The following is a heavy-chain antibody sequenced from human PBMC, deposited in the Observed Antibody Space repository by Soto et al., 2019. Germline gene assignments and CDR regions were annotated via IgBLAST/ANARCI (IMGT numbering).Heavy chain of an antibody. D-gene: IGHD3-22*01. Sequence: EVQLVESGGGLVQPGGSLRLSCAASGFTFSDHYMDWVRQAPGKGLEWVGRTRNKANSYTTEYAASVKGRFTISRDDSKNSLYLQMNSLKTEDTAVYYCWASGYYYDSSGYRAYYFDYWGQGTLVTVSS. V-gene: IGHV3-72*01. CDR3: WASGYYYDSSGYRAYYFDY. J-gene: IGHJ4*02. CDR1: GFTFSDHY. CDR2: TRNKANSYTT.